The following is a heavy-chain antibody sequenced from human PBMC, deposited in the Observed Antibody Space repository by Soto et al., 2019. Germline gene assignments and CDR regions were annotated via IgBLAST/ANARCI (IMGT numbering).Heavy chain of an antibody. V-gene: IGHV6-1*01. CDR3: ARSEEDSDYYYGMDV. CDR1: GDTVSSNRVA. J-gene: IGHJ6*02. CDR2: TYYRSRWYS. Sequence: SQTLSLTCVGSGDTVSSNRVAWNWVRQSPSRGLEWLGRTYYRSRWYSDYAVSVRSRIDINADTSKNQVSLQLNSVTPEDTAVYYCARSEEDSDYYYGMDVWGQGTTVTVSS. D-gene: IGHD2-15*01.